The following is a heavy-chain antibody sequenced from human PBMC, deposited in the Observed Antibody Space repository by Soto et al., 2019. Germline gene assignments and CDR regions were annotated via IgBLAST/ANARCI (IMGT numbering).Heavy chain of an antibody. CDR3: ARGPHYDYVWGRAYFDY. Sequence: EVQLLESGGGLVQPGGSLRLSCAASGLTFGSYAMSWVRQAPGKGLEWVSAISGSSSYIYYADSVKGRFTISRDNAKNSLYLQMNSLRAEDTAVYYCARGPHYDYVWGRAYFDYWGQGTLVTVSS. J-gene: IGHJ4*02. CDR1: GLTFGSYA. CDR2: ISGSSSYI. D-gene: IGHD3-16*01. V-gene: IGHV3-21*01.